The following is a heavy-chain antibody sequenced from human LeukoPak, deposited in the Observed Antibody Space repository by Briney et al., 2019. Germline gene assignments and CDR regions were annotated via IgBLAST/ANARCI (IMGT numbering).Heavy chain of an antibody. CDR2: IKQDGSEK. V-gene: IGHV3-7*03. D-gene: IGHD7-27*01. CDR3: AKTGGPWD. Sequence: SGGSLRLSCAASGFTFSSYWMSWVRQAPGKGLEWVANIKQDGSEKYYADSVKGRFTISRDNSKNTLYLQMNSLRAKDTAVYYCAKTGGPWDWGQGALVTVSS. J-gene: IGHJ4*02. CDR1: GFTFSSYW.